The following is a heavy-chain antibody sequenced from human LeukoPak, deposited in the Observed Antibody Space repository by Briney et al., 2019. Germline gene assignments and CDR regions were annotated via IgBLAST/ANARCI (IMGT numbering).Heavy chain of an antibody. Sequence: GGSLRLSCAASGFTVSSNYMSWVRQAPGKGLEWVSVIYSGGSTYYADSVKGRFTISRDNSKNTLYLQMNSLRAEDTAVYYCFRMGSAAAGTWADYWGQGTLVTVSS. CDR3: FRMGSAAAGTWADY. J-gene: IGHJ4*02. CDR1: GFTVSSNY. CDR2: IYSGGST. V-gene: IGHV3-53*01. D-gene: IGHD6-13*01.